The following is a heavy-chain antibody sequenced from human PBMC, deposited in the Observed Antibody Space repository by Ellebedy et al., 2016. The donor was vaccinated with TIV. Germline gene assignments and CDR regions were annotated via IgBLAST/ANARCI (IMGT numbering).Heavy chain of an antibody. J-gene: IGHJ4*02. V-gene: IGHV1-2*02. Sequence: AASVKVSCKAAGYTFPDYYLHWVRQAPGQGLEWMGWINPNSGATNDTQELHGRVAFTRDTSISTAYLELSSLTSDDTAVYYCPAGGRLSPTRGLNWPFDYWGQGTLVSVS. CDR3: PAGGRLSPTRGLNWPFDY. CDR2: INPNSGAT. CDR1: GYTFPDYY. D-gene: IGHD3-10*01.